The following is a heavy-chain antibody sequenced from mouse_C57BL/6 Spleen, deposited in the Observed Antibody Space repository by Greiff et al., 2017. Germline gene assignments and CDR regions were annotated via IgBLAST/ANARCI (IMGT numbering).Heavy chain of an antibody. CDR1: GYTFTDYN. CDR2: INPNNGGT. CDR3: ARGGFQLGYAMDY. J-gene: IGHJ4*01. D-gene: IGHD3-1*01. Sequence: EVQLQQSGPELVKPGASVKMSCKASGYTFTDYNMHWVKQSHGKSLEWIGYINPNNGGTSYNQKFKGKATLTVNKSSSTAYMELRSLTSEDSAVYYCARGGFQLGYAMDYWGQGTSVTVSS. V-gene: IGHV1-22*01.